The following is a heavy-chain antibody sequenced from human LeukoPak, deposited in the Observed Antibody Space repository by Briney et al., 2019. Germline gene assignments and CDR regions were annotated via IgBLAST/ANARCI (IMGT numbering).Heavy chain of an antibody. CDR3: AKDSAGSGSYYNVPYYFDY. Sequence: GGSLRLSCAASGFTFSSYAMSWGRQAPGKGLEWVSAISGSGGSTYYADSVKGRFTISRDNSKNTLYLQMNSLRAEDTAVYYCAKDSAGSGSYYNVPYYFDYWGQGTLVTVSS. V-gene: IGHV3-23*01. J-gene: IGHJ4*02. CDR2: ISGSGGST. CDR1: GFTFSSYA. D-gene: IGHD3-10*01.